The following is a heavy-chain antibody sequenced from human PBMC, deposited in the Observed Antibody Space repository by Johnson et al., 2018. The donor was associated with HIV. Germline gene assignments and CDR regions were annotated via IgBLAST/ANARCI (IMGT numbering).Heavy chain of an antibody. V-gene: IGHV3-74*01. CDR3: AKDRDSSSPNDAFDI. D-gene: IGHD3-22*01. CDR2: INSDGSST. J-gene: IGHJ3*02. Sequence: VQLVESGGGLVQPGGSLRLSCAASGITISRNWMHWVRQAPGKGPVWVSRINSDGSSTNYADSVKGRFTISRDNSKNTLYLQMNSLRAEDTAVYYCAKDRDSSSPNDAFDIWGQGTMVTVSS. CDR1: GITISRNW.